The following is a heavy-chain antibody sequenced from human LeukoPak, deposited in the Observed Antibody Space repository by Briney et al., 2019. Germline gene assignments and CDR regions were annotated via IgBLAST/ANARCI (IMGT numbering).Heavy chain of an antibody. J-gene: IGHJ4*02. CDR1: GGSFSGYY. Sequence: PSETLSLTCAVYGGSFSGYYWSWIRQPPGKGLEWIGEINHSGSTNYNPSLKSRVTISVDTSKNQFSLKLSSVTAADTAVYYCPRAYYYDSSGYYWGQGTLVTASS. CDR3: PRAYYYDSSGYY. CDR2: INHSGST. V-gene: IGHV4-34*01. D-gene: IGHD3-22*01.